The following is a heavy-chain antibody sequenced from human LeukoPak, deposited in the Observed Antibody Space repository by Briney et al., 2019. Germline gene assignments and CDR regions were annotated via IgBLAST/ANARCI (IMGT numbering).Heavy chain of an antibody. D-gene: IGHD5-18*01. Sequence: ASVKVSCKVSGYTGIELSMHWVRPAPGKGLEWMGGFDPEDGETIYAQKFQGRVTMTEDTSTDTAYMELSSLTSEDTAVYYCATIKRGSIFGYFDFWGQGIKVTVSS. CDR2: FDPEDGET. J-gene: IGHJ4*02. CDR3: ATIKRGSIFGYFDF. CDR1: GYTGIELS. V-gene: IGHV1-24*01.